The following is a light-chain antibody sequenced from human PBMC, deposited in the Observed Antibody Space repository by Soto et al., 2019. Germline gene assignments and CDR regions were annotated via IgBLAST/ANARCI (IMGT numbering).Light chain of an antibody. CDR3: QQYGSAPST. CDR1: QSISSNY. CDR2: GAS. Sequence: DIVMTQSPVTLSLSPGERATISCRASQSISSNYLAWYQQKPGQSPRLLIYGASSRATGIPSRFSGSGSGTDFTLTISRLEPEDFAVYYCQQYGSAPSTFGRGTKVDI. J-gene: IGKJ1*01. V-gene: IGKV3-20*01.